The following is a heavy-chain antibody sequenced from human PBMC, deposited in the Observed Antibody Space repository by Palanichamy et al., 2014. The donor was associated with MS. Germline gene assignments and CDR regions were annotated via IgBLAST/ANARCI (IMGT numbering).Heavy chain of an antibody. D-gene: IGHD3-16*01. V-gene: IGHV2-70*04. J-gene: IGHJ4*02. CDR2: IDWDDDK. CDR1: GFSLSTNGMR. CDR3: ARTLGGGGTSFDY. Sequence: QVTLKESGPALVKPTQTLTLTCTFSGFSLSTNGMRVSWIRQPPGKALEWLARIDWDDDKFYTTSLKTRLTISKDTSKNQVVLTMTTMDPVDTATYYCARTLGGGGTSFDYWGQGTQVTVSS.